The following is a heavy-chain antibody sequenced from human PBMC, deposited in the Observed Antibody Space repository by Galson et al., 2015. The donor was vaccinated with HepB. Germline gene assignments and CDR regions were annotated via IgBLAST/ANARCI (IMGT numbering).Heavy chain of an antibody. CDR1: GFTFSSFS. CDR3: AKDMGQLLYSYYYYGMDV. CDR2: ISSSSSYI. D-gene: IGHD2-2*02. V-gene: IGHV3-21*04. Sequence: SLRLSCAASGFTFSSFSMNWVRQAPGKGLEWVSSISSSSSYIYYADSAKGRFTISRDNAKNSLYLQMNSLRAEDTALYYCAKDMGQLLYSYYYYGMDVWGQGTTVIVSS. J-gene: IGHJ6*02.